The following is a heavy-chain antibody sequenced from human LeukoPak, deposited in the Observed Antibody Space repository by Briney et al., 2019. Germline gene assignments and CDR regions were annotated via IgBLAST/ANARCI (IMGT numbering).Heavy chain of an antibody. CDR2: MNPNSGNT. V-gene: IGHV1-8*01. Sequence: ASVKVSCKASGYTFTSYDINWVRQATGQGLEWMGWMNPNSGNTGYAQKFQGRVTMTEDTSTDTAYMELSSLRSEDTAVCYCATVSGTTTLDYYYYMDVWGKGTTVTVSS. D-gene: IGHD1-1*01. CDR3: ATVSGTTTLDYYYYMDV. J-gene: IGHJ6*03. CDR1: GYTFTSYD.